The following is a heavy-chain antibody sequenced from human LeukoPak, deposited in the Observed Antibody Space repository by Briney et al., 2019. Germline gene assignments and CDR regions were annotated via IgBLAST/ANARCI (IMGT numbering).Heavy chain of an antibody. CDR3: ARDRDWSFDY. V-gene: IGHV3-7*05. J-gene: IGHJ4*02. CDR1: GITFSGNW. CDR2: IKPDGSEK. Sequence: GGFLRLSCADSGITFSGNWMSWVRQAPGKGLEWVAHIKPDGSEKYYVDSVRGRFTISRDNAENSLYLEMNSLRAEDTAVYYCARDRDWSFDYWGQGTLVTVSS. D-gene: IGHD3/OR15-3a*01.